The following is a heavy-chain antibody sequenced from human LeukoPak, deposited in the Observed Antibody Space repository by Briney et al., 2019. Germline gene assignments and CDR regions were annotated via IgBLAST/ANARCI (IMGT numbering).Heavy chain of an antibody. J-gene: IGHJ5*02. Sequence: ASVTVSCKASGYTFTGYYMHWVRQAPGQGFEWMGWINPNSGGTNYAQKFQGRVTMTRDTSISTAYMELSRLRSDDTAVYYCARGPVVVVAATRYWFDPWGQGTLVTVSS. CDR2: INPNSGGT. CDR1: GYTFTGYY. V-gene: IGHV1-2*02. D-gene: IGHD2-15*01. CDR3: ARGPVVVVAATRYWFDP.